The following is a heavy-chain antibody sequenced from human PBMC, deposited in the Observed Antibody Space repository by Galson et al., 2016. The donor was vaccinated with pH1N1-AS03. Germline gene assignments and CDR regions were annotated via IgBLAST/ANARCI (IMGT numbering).Heavy chain of an antibody. CDR1: GYTFTKYW. V-gene: IGHV5-51*01. J-gene: IGHJ4*02. D-gene: IGHD4-17*01. Sequence: QSGAEVKKPGESLKISCKGSGYTFTKYWIGWVRQMPGKGLEWMGITFPGDSDTRYRPSFQGQVTIPADKSISTAYLQLNSLKASDTAMYYCARRAYGDYVDYFDYWGQGTLVTVSS. CDR2: TFPGDSDT. CDR3: ARRAYGDYVDYFDY.